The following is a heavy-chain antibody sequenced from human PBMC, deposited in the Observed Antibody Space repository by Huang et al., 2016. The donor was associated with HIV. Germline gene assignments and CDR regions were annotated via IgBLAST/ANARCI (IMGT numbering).Heavy chain of an antibody. Sequence: EVQLVESGGGLVQPGGSLRLSCAASGFTFSTDWLSWVRQASGITFRSCWMSRVRQAPVRGLEWVANIKQDGSEKYYVDSVRGRFTISRDNAKNSLSLQMNSLRDEDTAVYYCASNGYSNNWGDPFDIWGQGTMVTVSS. D-gene: IGHD6-13*01. J-gene: IGHJ3*02. V-gene: IGHV3-7*01. CDR3: ASNGYSNNWGDPFDI. CDR1: GFTFSTDWLSWVRQASGITFRSCW. CDR2: IKQDGSEK.